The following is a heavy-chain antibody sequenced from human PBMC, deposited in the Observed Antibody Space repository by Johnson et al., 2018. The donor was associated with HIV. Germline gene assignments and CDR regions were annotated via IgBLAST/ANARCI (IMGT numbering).Heavy chain of an antibody. CDR3: ARGAGYNFGSGYYAGRNAFDI. D-gene: IGHD3-3*01. Sequence: QVQLVESGGGVVRPGGSLRLSCAASGFTFDDYGMSWVRQAPGKGLEWVAVISYDGSNKYYADSVKGRFTISRDNSKNTLYLQMNSLRAEDTAVYYCARGAGYNFGSGYYAGRNAFDIWGQGTMVTVSS. CDR1: GFTFDDYG. V-gene: IGHV3-30*03. J-gene: IGHJ3*02. CDR2: ISYDGSNK.